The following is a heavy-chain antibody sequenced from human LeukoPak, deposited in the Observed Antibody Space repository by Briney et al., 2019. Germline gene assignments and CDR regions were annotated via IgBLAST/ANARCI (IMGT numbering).Heavy chain of an antibody. CDR1: GFPFTSYG. CDR3: ARDDAIGGGYLDS. V-gene: IGHV3-23*01. D-gene: IGHD2/OR15-2a*01. Sequence: GGSLRLSCAASGFPFTSYGMSWVRQAPGKGLEWVSLISGGGGSTYYADSVKGRFTISRDNSKNTLYLQVNRLTAEDTAVYYCARDDAIGGGYLDSRGRGTLVTVSS. J-gene: IGHJ4*02. CDR2: ISGGGGST.